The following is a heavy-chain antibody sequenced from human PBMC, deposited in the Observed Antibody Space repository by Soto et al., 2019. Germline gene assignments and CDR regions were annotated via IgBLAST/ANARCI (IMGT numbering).Heavy chain of an antibody. CDR1: GGSISSYY. D-gene: IGHD5-18*01. CDR2: IYYSGST. J-gene: IGHJ4*02. Sequence: SWTLSLTFAVSGGSISSYYWSWIRQPPGKGLEWIGYIYYSGSTSYNPSLKSRVTISVDTSKNQFPLKLSSVTAADTAVYYCATSGYSYGFFDYWGQGTLVTVSS. CDR3: ATSGYSYGFFDY. V-gene: IGHV4-59*12.